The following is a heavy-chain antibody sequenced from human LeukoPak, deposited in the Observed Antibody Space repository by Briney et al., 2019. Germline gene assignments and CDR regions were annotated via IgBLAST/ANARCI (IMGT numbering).Heavy chain of an antibody. D-gene: IGHD5-24*01. CDR1: GGSISSYY. CDR3: ARDRDGYNFRFDY. CDR2: IYTSGST. Sequence: SETLSLTCTVSGGSISSYYWSWIRQPAGKGLEWIGRIYTSGSTNYNPSLKGRVTISLDTSKNQFSLRLNSVTAADTAVYYCARDRDGYNFRFDYWGQGTLVTVSS. V-gene: IGHV4-4*07. J-gene: IGHJ4*02.